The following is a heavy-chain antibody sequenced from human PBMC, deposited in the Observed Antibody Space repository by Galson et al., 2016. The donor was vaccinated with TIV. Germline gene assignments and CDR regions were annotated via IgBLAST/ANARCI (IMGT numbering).Heavy chain of an antibody. Sequence: SVKVSCKAFGYTFSDYYIHWVRQAPGQGLEWMGWINPKNGVTTFTQRFRGRVTVTRDTSISTIHMELSSLTSDGTAMYYCARDLLGAVTMYSDTPSFLDLWGQGTLVTVSS. CDR1: GYTFSDYY. V-gene: IGHV1-2*02. CDR2: INPKNGVT. D-gene: IGHD4-17*01. J-gene: IGHJ4*02. CDR3: ARDLLGAVTMYSDTPSFLDL.